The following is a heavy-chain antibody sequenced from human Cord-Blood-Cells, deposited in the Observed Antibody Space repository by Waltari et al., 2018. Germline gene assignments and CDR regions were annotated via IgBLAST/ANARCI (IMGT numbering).Heavy chain of an antibody. CDR1: GYSFTSYW. CDR3: ARHRYYYDSSGYCDY. J-gene: IGHJ4*02. V-gene: IGHV5-51*01. D-gene: IGHD3-22*01. Sequence: EVQLVQSGAEVKKLGESLKISCKGSGYSFTSYWIGGVRQMPGKGLEWMGIIYPGDSDTRYSPSFQGQVTISADKSISTAYLQWSSLKASDTAMYYCARHRYYYDSSGYCDYWGQGTLVTVSS. CDR2: IYPGDSDT.